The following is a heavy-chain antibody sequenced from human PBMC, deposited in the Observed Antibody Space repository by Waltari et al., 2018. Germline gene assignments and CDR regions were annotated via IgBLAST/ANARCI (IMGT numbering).Heavy chain of an antibody. D-gene: IGHD6-19*01. CDR2: IIPILGIA. V-gene: IGHV1-69*04. CDR3: ARGTPDSSGWYTGWYYYYMDV. CDR1: GGTFSSYA. J-gene: IGHJ6*03. Sequence: QVQLVQSGAEVKKPGSSVKVSCKASGGTFSSYAISWVRQAPGQGLEWMGGIIPILGIANYAQKFQGRVTITADESTSTAYMELSSLRSEDTAVYYCARGTPDSSGWYTGWYYYYMDVWGKGTTVTVSS.